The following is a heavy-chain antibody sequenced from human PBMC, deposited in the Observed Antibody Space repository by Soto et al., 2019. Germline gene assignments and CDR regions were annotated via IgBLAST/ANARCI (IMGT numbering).Heavy chain of an antibody. Sequence: PSGTLYLACAAYGDTFSGYDWGWIRQAPGKGLEWIGDINHSGRTNYNPSLKSRVTISVDTSKNQFFLKLNSVTAADAGVFYCASPELLMWLFGRWFDLWRRGTLVPVSS. V-gene: IGHV4-34*08. CDR3: ASPELLMWLFGRWFDL. CDR1: GDTFSGYD. J-gene: IGHJ2*01. CDR2: INHSGRT. D-gene: IGHD3-3*01.